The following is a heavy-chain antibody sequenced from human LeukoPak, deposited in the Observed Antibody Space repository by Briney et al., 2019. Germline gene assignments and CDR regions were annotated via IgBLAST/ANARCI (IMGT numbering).Heavy chain of an antibody. V-gene: IGHV1-2*02. Sequence: SVKVSCKASGYTFTGYYMHWVRQAPGQGLEWMGWINPNSGGTNYAQKFQGRVTMTRDTSISTAYMELSRLRSDDTAVYYCARDSSSWGNYGMDVWGQGTTVTVSS. CDR3: ARDSSSWGNYGMDV. J-gene: IGHJ6*02. D-gene: IGHD6-13*01. CDR1: GYTFTGYY. CDR2: INPNSGGT.